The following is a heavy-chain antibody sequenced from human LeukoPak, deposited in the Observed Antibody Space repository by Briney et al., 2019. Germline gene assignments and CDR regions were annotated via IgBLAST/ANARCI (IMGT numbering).Heavy chain of an antibody. CDR2: ISGSGGNT. V-gene: IGHV3-23*01. CDR3: AKGPAMVRGTFDP. CDR1: GFTFSSYA. Sequence: GGSLRLSCAASGFTFSSYAMTWVRQAPGKGLEWVSSISGSGGNTYYADSVKGRFTISRDYSKNTLYLQMNSLRTEETAVYYCAKGPAMVRGTFDPWGQGTLVTVSS. D-gene: IGHD3-10*01. J-gene: IGHJ5*02.